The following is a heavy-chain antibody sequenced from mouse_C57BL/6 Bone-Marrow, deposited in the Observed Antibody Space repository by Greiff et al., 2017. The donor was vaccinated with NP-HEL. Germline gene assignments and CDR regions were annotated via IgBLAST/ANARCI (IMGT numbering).Heavy chain of an antibody. J-gene: IGHJ3*01. CDR2: ISSGGDYI. Sequence: EVKLVESGEGLVKPGGSLKLSCAASGFTFSSYAMSWVRQTPEKRLEWVAYISSGGDYIYYAATVKGRFTISRDNARNTLYLQMSSLKSEDTAMYYCTRDHNYRGVAYWGQGTLVTVSA. CDR1: GFTFSSYA. V-gene: IGHV5-9-1*02. CDR3: TRDHNYRGVAY. D-gene: IGHD2-14*01.